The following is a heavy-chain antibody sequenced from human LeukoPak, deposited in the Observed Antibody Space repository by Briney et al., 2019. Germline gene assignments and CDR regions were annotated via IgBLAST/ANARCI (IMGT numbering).Heavy chain of an antibody. CDR1: GFTSSSYG. J-gene: IGHJ6*02. CDR3: AKDKSGYYDFWNGYPIPPYYYYGMDV. Sequence: TGRSLRLSCAASGFTSSSYGMHWVRQAPGKGLEWVAVISYDGSNKYYADSVKGRFTISRDNSKNTLYLQMNSLRAEDTAVYYCAKDKSGYYDFWNGYPIPPYYYYGMDVWGQGTTVTVSS. V-gene: IGHV3-30*18. CDR2: ISYDGSNK. D-gene: IGHD3-3*01.